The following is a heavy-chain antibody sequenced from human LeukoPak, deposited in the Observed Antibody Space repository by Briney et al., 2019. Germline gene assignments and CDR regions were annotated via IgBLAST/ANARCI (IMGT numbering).Heavy chain of an antibody. J-gene: IGHJ6*02. CDR2: ISGSGGST. D-gene: IGHD3-3*01. V-gene: IGHV3-23*01. Sequence: GGSLRLSCAASGFTFSSYAMSWVRQAPGKGLEWVSAISGSGGSTYYADSVRGRFTISRDNSKNTLYLQMNSLRAEDTAVYYCAKGSVGCYYYYGMDVWGQGTAVTVSS. CDR3: AKGSVGCYYYYGMDV. CDR1: GFTFSSYA.